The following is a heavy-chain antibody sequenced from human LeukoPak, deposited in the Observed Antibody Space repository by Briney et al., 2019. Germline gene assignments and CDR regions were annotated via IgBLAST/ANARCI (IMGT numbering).Heavy chain of an antibody. CDR1: GFPFSSYG. Sequence: GGSLRLSCAASGFPFSSYGMHWVRQVPGKGLEWLTAISYDASNTFYAESVRGRFTISRNNSNKIVYLQMNSLGPEDTAVYSCGRVRGGDLNTAMGAMDVWGLGTSVTVSS. J-gene: IGHJ6*02. D-gene: IGHD5-18*01. CDR2: ISYDASNT. V-gene: IGHV3-30-3*01. CDR3: GRVRGGDLNTAMGAMDV.